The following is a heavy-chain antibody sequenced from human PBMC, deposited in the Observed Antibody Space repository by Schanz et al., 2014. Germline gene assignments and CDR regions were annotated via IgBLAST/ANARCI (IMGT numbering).Heavy chain of an antibody. CDR1: GDSLSSAY. V-gene: IGHV4-31*03. CDR3: ARVPEPGWFDP. J-gene: IGHJ5*02. D-gene: IGHD1-26*01. CDR2: IYYRGNT. Sequence: QVQLQESGPGLVEPSQTLSLTCTVSGDSLSSAYWRWIRQHPGKGLEWIGFIYYRGNTYYNPSLNSRVSISLDPSKTQFFLNLNSLTAADTAVYYCARVPEPGWFDPWGQGTLVTVSS.